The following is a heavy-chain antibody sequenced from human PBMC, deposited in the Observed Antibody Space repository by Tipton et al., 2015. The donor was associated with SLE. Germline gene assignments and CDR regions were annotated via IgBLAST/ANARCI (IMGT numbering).Heavy chain of an antibody. D-gene: IGHD4-17*01. Sequence: LRLSCTVSGVSISDHYWSWIRQPPGKGLECLGYVFYSGSSDFYRAHYSPSLMSRVIISVDSSKNQFSLKVSSVTAADTAVYYCTRGLCGDEPAYWGQGTLVTVSS. J-gene: IGHJ4*02. CDR1: GVSISDHY. V-gene: IGHV4-59*11. CDR2: VFYSGSS. CDR3: TRGLCGDEPAY.